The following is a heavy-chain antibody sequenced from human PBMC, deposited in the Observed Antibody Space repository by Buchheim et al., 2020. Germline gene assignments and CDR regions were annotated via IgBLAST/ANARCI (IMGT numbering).Heavy chain of an antibody. CDR2: ISYDGSNK. J-gene: IGHJ4*02. V-gene: IGHV3-30-3*01. CDR1: GFTFSSYA. Sequence: QVQLVESGGGVVQPGRSLRLSCAASGFTFSSYAMHWVRQAPGKGLEWVAVISYDGSNKYYADSVKGRFTISRTNSKNTLYPQMNSLRAEDTAVYYCARENTNLSQRSYDGPLDYWGQGTL. D-gene: IGHD3-22*01. CDR3: ARENTNLSQRSYDGPLDY.